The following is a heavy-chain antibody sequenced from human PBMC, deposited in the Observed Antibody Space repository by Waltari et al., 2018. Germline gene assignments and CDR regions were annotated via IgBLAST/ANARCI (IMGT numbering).Heavy chain of an antibody. Sequence: EVQLVESGGGLVQPEGSLRLSCAAYGFTFSSYEMNWVRQAPGKGLEWVSYISSSGSTIYYADSVKGRFTISRDNAKNSLYLQMNSLRAEDTAVYYCARADYDILTGYFLDLWGRGTLVTVSS. CDR2: ISSSGSTI. CDR1: GFTFSSYE. CDR3: ARADYDILTGYFLDL. D-gene: IGHD3-9*01. J-gene: IGHJ2*01. V-gene: IGHV3-48*03.